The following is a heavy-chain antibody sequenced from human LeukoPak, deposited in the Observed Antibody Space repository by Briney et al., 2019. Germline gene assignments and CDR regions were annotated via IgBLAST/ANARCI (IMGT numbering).Heavy chain of an antibody. CDR3: ARAYSGYDLGGAKGY. Sequence: ASVKVSCKASGYTFTGYYMHWVRQAPGQGLEWMGWINPNSGGTNYAQKFQGRVTMTRDTSISTAYMELSRPRSDDTAVYYCARAYSGYDLGGAKGYWGQGTPVTVSS. CDR1: GYTFTGYY. D-gene: IGHD5-12*01. CDR2: INPNSGGT. V-gene: IGHV1-2*02. J-gene: IGHJ4*02.